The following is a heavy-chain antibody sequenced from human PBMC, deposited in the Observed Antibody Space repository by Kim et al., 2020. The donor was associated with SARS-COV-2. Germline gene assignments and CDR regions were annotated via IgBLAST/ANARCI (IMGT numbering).Heavy chain of an antibody. CDR3: ARSQYCSSIVCSSNWFDP. CDR1: GYTFTGYY. Sequence: ASVKVSCKTSGYTFTGYYVHWVRQAPGQGLEWMGWINPNSGGTKFAEKFQGRVTMTRDTSISTAYMELSRLGSDDTAVYYCARSQYCSSIVCSSNWFDPWGQGTLVTVSS. J-gene: IGHJ5*02. CDR2: INPNSGGT. V-gene: IGHV1-2*02. D-gene: IGHD2-2*01.